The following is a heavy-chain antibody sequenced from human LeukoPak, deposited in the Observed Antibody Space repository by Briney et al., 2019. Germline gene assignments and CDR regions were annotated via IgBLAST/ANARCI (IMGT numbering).Heavy chain of an antibody. D-gene: IGHD3-10*01. J-gene: IGHJ4*02. CDR1: GFTFGTYA. CDR2: ISGSGDGT. V-gene: IGHV3-23*01. CDR3: ARVAGSMVRGVYPLSTPFDY. Sequence: GGSLRLSCAASGFTFGTYAMNWVRQAPGKGREWVSLISGSGDGTYYADSVKGRFTISRDNAKNTLYLQMNSLRAEDTAVYYCARVAGSMVRGVYPLSTPFDYWGQGTLVTVSS.